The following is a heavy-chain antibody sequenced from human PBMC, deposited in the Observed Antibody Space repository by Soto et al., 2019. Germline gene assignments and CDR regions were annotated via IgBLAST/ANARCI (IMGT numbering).Heavy chain of an antibody. V-gene: IGHV4-59*01. CDR1: GGSISSYY. CDR2: IYYSGST. CDR3: ARVWGGAFDS. D-gene: IGHD3-10*01. Sequence: ETLSLTCTVSGGSISSYYWSWIRQPPGKGLEWIGYIYYSGSTNYNPSLKSRVTISVDTSKNQFSLKLSSVTAADTAVYYCARVWGGAFDSWGQGKMVTFSS. J-gene: IGHJ3*02.